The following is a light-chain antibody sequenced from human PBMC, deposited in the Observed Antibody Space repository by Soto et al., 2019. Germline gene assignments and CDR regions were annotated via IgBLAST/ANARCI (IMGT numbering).Light chain of an antibody. CDR2: GAS. Sequence: VMTQSPATLSVSPGERATLSCRASRSVNSELAWYQQKPGQAHRLLIYGASSRATDIPARFSGSGSGTEFTLAISSLQSEDFAVYYCQQYSDWPWTFGQGTKVEIK. CDR1: RSVNSE. CDR3: QQYSDWPWT. V-gene: IGKV3-15*01. J-gene: IGKJ1*01.